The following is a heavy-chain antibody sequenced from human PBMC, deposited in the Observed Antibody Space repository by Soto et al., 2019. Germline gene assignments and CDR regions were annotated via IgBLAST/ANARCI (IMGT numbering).Heavy chain of an antibody. CDR3: GRLSRQRLCRYYYLVGMDM. D-gene: IGHD6-25*01. Sequence: SETLSLTCTVSGGSISSYYWSWVRQPPGKGLEWIGYIYYSGSTNYNPSLKSRVTISVDTYKNQFSLKLSSVTAAHTAVYYRGRLSRQRLCRYYYLVGMDMWGQGTTVAVSS. V-gene: IGHV4-59*01. J-gene: IGHJ6*02. CDR1: GGSISSYY. CDR2: IYYSGST.